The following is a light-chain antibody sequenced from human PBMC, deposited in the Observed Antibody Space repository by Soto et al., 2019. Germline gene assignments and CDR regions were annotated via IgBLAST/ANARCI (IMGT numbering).Light chain of an antibody. CDR2: DAS. Sequence: DIQMTQSPSTLSASVGDSVTITCRAIQNVNNWVAWYQQKPGKAPRFLIYDASSLESGVPSRFSGSGSGTDFTLTISSLQPDDFATYYCQRYNSYSRTFGQGTKVEIK. J-gene: IGKJ1*01. CDR3: QRYNSYSRT. V-gene: IGKV1-5*01. CDR1: QNVNNW.